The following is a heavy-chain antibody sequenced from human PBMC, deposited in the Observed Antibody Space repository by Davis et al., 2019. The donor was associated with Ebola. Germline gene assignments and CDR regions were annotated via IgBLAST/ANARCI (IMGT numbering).Heavy chain of an antibody. J-gene: IGHJ4*02. CDR3: ARGDSSGWYEDY. CDR2: IYYSGST. Sequence: PSETLSLTCTVSGGSISSHYWSWIRQPPGKGLEWIGYIYYSGSTNYNPSLKSRVTISVDTSKNQFSLKLSSVTAADTAVYYCARGDSSGWYEDYWGQGTLVTVSS. CDR1: GGSISSHY. D-gene: IGHD6-19*01. V-gene: IGHV4-59*11.